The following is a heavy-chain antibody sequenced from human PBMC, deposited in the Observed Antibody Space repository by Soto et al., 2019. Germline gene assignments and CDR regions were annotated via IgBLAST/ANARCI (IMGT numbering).Heavy chain of an antibody. CDR3: ASASYYDFWSGYSMYYFDY. D-gene: IGHD3-3*01. CDR2: IYYSGST. Sequence: PSETLSLTCTVSGGSVSSGSYYWSWIRQPPGKGLEWIGYIYYSGSTNYNPSLKSRVTISVDTSKNQFSLKLSSVTAADTAVYYCASASYYDFWSGYSMYYFDYWGQGTLVTVPQ. CDR1: GGSVSSGSYY. V-gene: IGHV4-61*01. J-gene: IGHJ4*02.